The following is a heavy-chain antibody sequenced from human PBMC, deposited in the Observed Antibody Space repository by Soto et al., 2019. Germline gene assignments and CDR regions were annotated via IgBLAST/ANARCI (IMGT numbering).Heavy chain of an antibody. CDR3: ARSELYHGWFDH. D-gene: IGHD1-1*01. Sequence: SETLSLTCTVSGGSISSGDYYWSWIRQPPGKGLEWIGYIYYSGSTYYNPSLKSRVTISVDTSKNQFSLKLSSVTAADTAVYYCARSELYHGWFDHWGQGTLVTVSS. CDR1: GGSISSGDYY. J-gene: IGHJ5*02. CDR2: IYYSGST. V-gene: IGHV4-30-4*01.